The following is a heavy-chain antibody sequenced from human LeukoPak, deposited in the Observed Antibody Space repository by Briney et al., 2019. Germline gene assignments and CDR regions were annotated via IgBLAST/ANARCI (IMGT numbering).Heavy chain of an antibody. D-gene: IGHD3-10*01. V-gene: IGHV3-15*01. J-gene: IGHJ4*02. CDR1: GFTFSNAW. CDR2: IKSKTDGGTT. CDR3: TGSGSYYMFGY. Sequence: GGSLRLSCAASGFTFSNAWMSWVRQAPGKGLEWVGRIKSKTDGGTTDYAAPVKGRFTISRDDSKNTLYLQMNSLRAEDTAVYYCTGSGSYYMFGYWGQGTLVTVSS.